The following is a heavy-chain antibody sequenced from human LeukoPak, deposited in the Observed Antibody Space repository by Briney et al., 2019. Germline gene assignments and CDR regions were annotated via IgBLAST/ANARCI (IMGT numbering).Heavy chain of an antibody. J-gene: IGHJ4*02. D-gene: IGHD2-21*02. CDR2: INPNSGGT. CDR1: GYTSTDYH. CDR3: TLRETAPGRVEY. Sequence: ASVKVSCKASGYTSTDYHIHWVRQAPGQGLEWIGRINPNSGGTNYAQKFQGRVTMTRDTSINTAYMELTRLRSDDTAMYYCTLRETAPGRVEYWGQGTLVTVSS. V-gene: IGHV1-2*06.